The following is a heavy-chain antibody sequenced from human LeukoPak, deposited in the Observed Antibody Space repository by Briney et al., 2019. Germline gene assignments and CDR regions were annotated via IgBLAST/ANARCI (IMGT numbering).Heavy chain of an antibody. CDR2: IPYDGSPK. CDR3: ARGGDYLPFQY. D-gene: IGHD3-10*01. CDR1: GFTFSSYG. V-gene: IGHV3-30*02. Sequence: GGSLRLSCATSGFTFSSYGMHWVRQAQGKGLDWVAFIPYDGSPKYYANSVKGRFIIFRDNPKTTLHLQMNSLRPDDTAVYYCARGGDYLPFQYWGQGTLVSVSS. J-gene: IGHJ4*02.